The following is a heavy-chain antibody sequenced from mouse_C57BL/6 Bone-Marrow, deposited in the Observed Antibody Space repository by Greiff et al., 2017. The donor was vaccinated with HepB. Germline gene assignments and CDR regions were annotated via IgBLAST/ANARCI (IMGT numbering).Heavy chain of an antibody. CDR1: GFTFSNYW. J-gene: IGHJ3*01. CDR3: TANYYGSSYLFAY. D-gene: IGHD1-1*01. V-gene: IGHV6-3*01. CDR2: IRLKSDNYAT. Sequence: EVKLMESGGGLVQPGGSMKLSCVASGFTFSNYWMNWVRQSPEKGLEWVAQIRLKSDNYATHYAESVKGRFTISRDDSKSSVYLQMNNLRAEDTGIYYCTANYYGSSYLFAYWGQGTLVTVSA.